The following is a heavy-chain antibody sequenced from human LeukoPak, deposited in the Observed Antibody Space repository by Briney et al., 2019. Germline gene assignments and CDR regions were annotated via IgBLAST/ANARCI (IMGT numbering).Heavy chain of an antibody. CDR2: IYYSGST. D-gene: IGHD1-26*01. V-gene: IGHV4-59*01. CDR1: GGSISSYY. Sequence: SETLSLTCTVSGGSISSYYWSWIRQPPGKGLEWIGYIYYSGSTNYNPSLKSRVTISVDTSKNQFSLKLSSVTAADTAVYYCAREGSGVGATSAFDIWGQGTMVTVSS. CDR3: AREGSGVGATSAFDI. J-gene: IGHJ3*02.